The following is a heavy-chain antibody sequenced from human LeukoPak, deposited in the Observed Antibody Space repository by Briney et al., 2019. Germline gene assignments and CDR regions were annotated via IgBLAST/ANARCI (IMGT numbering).Heavy chain of an antibody. V-gene: IGHV1-2*02. J-gene: IGHJ4*02. Sequence: ASVSLSSKASGYTFTVYFTHWVRHPPGGGVEWMGWVEPDSGGTNYAQKFQGRVTLTRDTSVNTAYMELSRLTSDDTAIYFCARDTSGGARLGYWGQGTLVSVSS. D-gene: IGHD3-16*01. CDR3: ARDTSGGARLGY. CDR2: VEPDSGGT. CDR1: GYTFTVYF.